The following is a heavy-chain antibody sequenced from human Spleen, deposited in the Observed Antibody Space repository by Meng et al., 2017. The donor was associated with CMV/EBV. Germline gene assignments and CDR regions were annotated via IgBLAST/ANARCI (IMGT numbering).Heavy chain of an antibody. CDR1: GGSFSDFS. CDR2: INQSGST. CDR3: ARSPIDFWSGLCWFDS. V-gene: IGHV4-34*01. J-gene: IGHJ5*01. Sequence: SETLSLTCAVYGGSFSDFSWNWIRQPPGKGLEWIGEINQSGSTNYNPSLKSRVTISVDTSKKQFSLRLSSVTAADTAVYYCARSPIDFWSGLCWFDSWGQGTLVTVS. D-gene: IGHD3-3*01.